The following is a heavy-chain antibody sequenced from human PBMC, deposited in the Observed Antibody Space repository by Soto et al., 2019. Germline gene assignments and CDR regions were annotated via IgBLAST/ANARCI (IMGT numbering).Heavy chain of an antibody. J-gene: IGHJ4*02. D-gene: IGHD6-13*01. CDR2: ISSSSSYI. Sequence: PGGSLRLSCAASGFTFSSYSMNWVRQAPGKGLEWVSSISSSSSYIYYADSVKGRFTISRDNAKNSLYLQMNSLRAEDTAVYYCARGLGVAAAGADYWGQGTLVTVSS. CDR1: GFTFSSYS. CDR3: ARGLGVAAAGADY. V-gene: IGHV3-21*01.